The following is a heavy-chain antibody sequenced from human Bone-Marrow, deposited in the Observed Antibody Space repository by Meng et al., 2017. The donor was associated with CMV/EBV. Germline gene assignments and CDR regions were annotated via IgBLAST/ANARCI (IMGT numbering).Heavy chain of an antibody. CDR1: GGSFSGYY. CDR2: INHSGST. Sequence: QVQRKQGGAGLLKPSETLPLTRAVYGGSFSGYYWSWIRRPPGKGLEWIGEINHSGSTNYNPSLKSRVTISVDTSKNQFSLKLSSVTAADTAVYYCARGVDYYDSSGYYYWGQGTLVTVSS. V-gene: IGHV4-34*01. J-gene: IGHJ4*02. D-gene: IGHD3-22*01. CDR3: ARGVDYYDSSGYYY.